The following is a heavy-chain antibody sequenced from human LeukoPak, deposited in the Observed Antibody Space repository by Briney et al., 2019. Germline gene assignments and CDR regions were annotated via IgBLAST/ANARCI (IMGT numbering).Heavy chain of an antibody. D-gene: IGHD6-13*01. Sequence: GRSLRPSCAASGFTFSSYGMHWVRQAPGKGLEWVAVIWYDGSNKYYADSVKGRFTISRDNSKNTLYLQMNSLRAEDTAVYYCARGTGIYSSSWYLDYWGQGTLVTVSS. CDR3: ARGTGIYSSSWYLDY. J-gene: IGHJ4*02. CDR1: GFTFSSYG. CDR2: IWYDGSNK. V-gene: IGHV3-33*01.